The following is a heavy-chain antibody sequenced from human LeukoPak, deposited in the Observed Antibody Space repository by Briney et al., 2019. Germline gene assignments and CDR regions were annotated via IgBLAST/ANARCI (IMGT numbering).Heavy chain of an antibody. D-gene: IGHD3-22*01. Sequence: SETLSLTCTVSGGSISSSSYYWGWIRQPPGKGLEWIGSIYYTGSTYYNPSLKSRVTISVDTSKKQFSLRLSSVTAADTAVYYCARGQTYYDTSGYPYWGQGSLVTVSS. V-gene: IGHV4-39*07. J-gene: IGHJ4*02. CDR2: IYYTGST. CDR3: ARGQTYYDTSGYPY. CDR1: GGSISSSSYY.